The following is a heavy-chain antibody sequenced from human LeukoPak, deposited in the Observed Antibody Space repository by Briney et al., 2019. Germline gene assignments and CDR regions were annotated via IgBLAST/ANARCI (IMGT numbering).Heavy chain of an antibody. J-gene: IGHJ4*02. D-gene: IGHD3-10*01. CDR3: ARAQTTGFGESLHY. CDR2: ISAYNGNT. Sequence: SVKVSCKASGYTFTSYGISWVRQAPGQGLEWMGWISAYNGNTRYAQNLQGRVTLTTDTSTSTAYMEVRSLRSDDTAVYYCARAQTTGFGESLHYWGQGTLVTVSS. V-gene: IGHV1-18*01. CDR1: GYTFTSYG.